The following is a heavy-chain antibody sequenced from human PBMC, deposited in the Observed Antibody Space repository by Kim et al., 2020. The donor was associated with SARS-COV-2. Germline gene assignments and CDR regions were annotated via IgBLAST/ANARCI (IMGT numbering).Heavy chain of an antibody. V-gene: IGHV4-59*13. D-gene: IGHD5-18*01. CDR1: GGSISSYY. J-gene: IGHJ4*02. CDR3: ASLGVGYSYEISN. Sequence: SETLSLTCTVSGGSISSYYWSWIRQPPGKGLEWIGYIYYSGSTNYNPSLKSRITISVDTSKNQFSLKLSSVTAADTAVYYCASLGVGYSYEISNWGQGTLVTVSS. CDR2: IYYSGST.